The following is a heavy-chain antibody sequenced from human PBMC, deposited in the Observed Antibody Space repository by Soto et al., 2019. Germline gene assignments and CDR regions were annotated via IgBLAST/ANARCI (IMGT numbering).Heavy chain of an antibody. CDR1: GFTFSSYG. Sequence: GGSLRLSCAASGFTFSSYGMHWVRQAPGKGLEWVAVIWYDGSNKYYADSVKGRFTISRDNSKNTLYLQMNSLRAEDTAVYYCAKGSRSSRPYYFDYWGQGTLVTVSS. V-gene: IGHV3-33*06. CDR3: AKGSRSSRPYYFDY. J-gene: IGHJ4*02. CDR2: IWYDGSNK. D-gene: IGHD2-2*01.